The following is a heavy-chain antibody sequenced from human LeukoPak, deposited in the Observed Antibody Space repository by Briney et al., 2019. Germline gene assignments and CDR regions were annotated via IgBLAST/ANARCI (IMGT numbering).Heavy chain of an antibody. CDR1: GGSISGYY. CDR2: IYSSGTS. CDR3: ARVRFFYDSGGAYFDH. Sequence: SETLSPTCTVSGGSISGYYWSWIRQPPGKGLEWIGYIYSSGTSNYRPSLKSRVTISVDTSKNQFSLKLSSVTAADTAVYYCARVRFFYDSGGAYFDHWGQGTLVTVSS. D-gene: IGHD3-22*01. V-gene: IGHV4-59*01. J-gene: IGHJ4*02.